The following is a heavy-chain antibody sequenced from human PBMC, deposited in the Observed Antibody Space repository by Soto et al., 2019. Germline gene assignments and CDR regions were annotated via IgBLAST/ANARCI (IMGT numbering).Heavy chain of an antibody. CDR1: GFTFSSYA. V-gene: IGHV3-30-3*01. D-gene: IGHD4-4*01. CDR2: ISYDGSNK. Sequence: QVQLVESGGGVVQPGRSLRLSCAASGFTFSSYAMHWVRQAPGKGLEWVAVISYDGSNKYYADSVKGRFTISRDNSKNTLYLQMNSLRAEDTAVYYCARVYSNYYYYYGMDVWGQGTTVTVSS. J-gene: IGHJ6*02. CDR3: ARVYSNYYYYYGMDV.